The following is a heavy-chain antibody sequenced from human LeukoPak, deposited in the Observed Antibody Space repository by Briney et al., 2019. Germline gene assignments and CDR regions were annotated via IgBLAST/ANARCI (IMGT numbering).Heavy chain of an antibody. V-gene: IGHV3-11*01. CDR1: GFTFNNYA. CDR2: ISSSGSTI. J-gene: IGHJ4*02. Sequence: NPGGSLRLSCAASGFTFNNYAMSWVRQAPGKGLEWVSYISSSGSTIYYADSVKGRFTISRDNAKNSLYLQMNSLRAEDTAVYYCARDSPTQYDYWGQGTLVTVSS. CDR3: ARDSPTQYDY. D-gene: IGHD5-24*01.